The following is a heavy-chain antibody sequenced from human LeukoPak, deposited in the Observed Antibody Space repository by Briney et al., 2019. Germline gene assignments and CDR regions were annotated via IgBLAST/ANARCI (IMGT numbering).Heavy chain of an antibody. Sequence: SETLSLTCAVYGGSFSVNYWSWIRQPPGKGLEWIGEINQSGSTNYNPSLKSRVSISLDTSKNHFSLKLSSVTAADTAMYYCARGLSYDTSAPRALDIWGQGTMVTVSS. J-gene: IGHJ3*02. CDR3: ARGLSYDTSAPRALDI. CDR2: INQSGST. V-gene: IGHV4-34*01. D-gene: IGHD3-22*01. CDR1: GGSFSVNY.